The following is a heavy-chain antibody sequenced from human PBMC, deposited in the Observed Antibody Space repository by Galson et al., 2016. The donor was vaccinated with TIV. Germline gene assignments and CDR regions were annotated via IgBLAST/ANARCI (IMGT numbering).Heavy chain of an antibody. Sequence: SETLSLTCVVSGSSISSGFWWSWIRQPPGRRLEWIGNVYTTGSTNYNPSLKSRVTISVDTSTNQFSLTLNSVTAADTAVYYCARTSVVVSGTPFFDYWGRGTLVTVSS. V-gene: IGHV4-38-2*01. CDR3: ARTSVVVSGTPFFDY. CDR2: VYTTGST. CDR1: GSSISSGFW. D-gene: IGHD6-19*01. J-gene: IGHJ4*02.